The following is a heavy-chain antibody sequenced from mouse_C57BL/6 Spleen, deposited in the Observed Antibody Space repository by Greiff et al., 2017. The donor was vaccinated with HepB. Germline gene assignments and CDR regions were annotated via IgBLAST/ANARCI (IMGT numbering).Heavy chain of an antibody. CDR3: VRDGRLRREDYYAMDY. V-gene: IGHV10-3*01. CDR2: IRSKSSNYAT. Sequence: GGGLVQPKGSLKLSCAASGFTFNTYAMHWVRQAPGKGLEWVARIRSKSSNYATYYADSVKDRFTISRDDSQSMLYLQMNNLKTEDTAMYYCVRDGRLRREDYYAMDYWGQGTSVTVSS. J-gene: IGHJ4*01. D-gene: IGHD2-4*01. CDR1: GFTFNTYA.